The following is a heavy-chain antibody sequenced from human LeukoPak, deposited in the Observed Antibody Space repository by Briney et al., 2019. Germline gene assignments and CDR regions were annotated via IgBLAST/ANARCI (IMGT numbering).Heavy chain of an antibody. CDR3: ARGGYSSSWYPPPWFDP. CDR1: GFTFSSYS. J-gene: IGHJ5*02. D-gene: IGHD6-13*01. Sequence: PGGSLRLSCAASGFTFSSYSMSWARQAPGKGLEWVSSISSSSSYIYYADSVKGRFTISRDNAKNSLYLQMNSLRAEDTAVYYCARGGYSSSWYPPPWFDPWGQGTLVTVSS. V-gene: IGHV3-21*01. CDR2: ISSSSSYI.